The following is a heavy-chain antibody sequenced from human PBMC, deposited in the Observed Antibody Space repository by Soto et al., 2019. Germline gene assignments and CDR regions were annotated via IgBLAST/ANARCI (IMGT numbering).Heavy chain of an antibody. CDR3: ARDSYSSGWYSSFDY. CDR1: GCAFGNYA. CDR2: ISYDGNNK. V-gene: IGHV3-33*01. D-gene: IGHD6-19*01. J-gene: IGHJ4*02. Sequence: QVRLVESGGGVVQPGRSRRLSCAASGCAFGNYAMHWVRQAPGKGLEWVAVISYDGNNKFYADSVKGRFTISRDNSKNTLYLHMHSLGAEDTAVYYCARDSYSSGWYSSFDYWGQGTLVTVSS.